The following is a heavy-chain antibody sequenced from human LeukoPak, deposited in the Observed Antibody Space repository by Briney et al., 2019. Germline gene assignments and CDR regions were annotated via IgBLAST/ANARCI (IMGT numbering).Heavy chain of an antibody. CDR1: GFTFSSYT. CDR3: ALAAAATPIDY. CDR2: ISSSSSYI. V-gene: IGHV3-21*01. D-gene: IGHD6-25*01. J-gene: IGHJ4*02. Sequence: GGSLRLSCAASGFTFSSYTMNWVRQAPGKGLEWVSSISSSSSYIYYADSVKGRFTISRDNAKNSLYLQMNSLRAEDTAVYYCALAAAATPIDYWGQGTLVTVSS.